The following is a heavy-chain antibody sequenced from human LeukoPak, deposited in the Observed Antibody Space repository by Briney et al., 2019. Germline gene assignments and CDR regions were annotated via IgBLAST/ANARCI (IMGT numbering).Heavy chain of an antibody. V-gene: IGHV4-31*03. Sequence: SQTLSLTCTVSGGSVTSGGYYWSWIRQHPGKGLEWIGYVYYIGSTYYNPSLKSRVTISPDTSKNQFSLKVSSVTAADTAVYYCARISAGRYGMDVWGQGTTVTVSS. CDR2: VYYIGST. CDR1: GGSVTSGGYY. J-gene: IGHJ6*02. D-gene: IGHD6-6*01. CDR3: ARISAGRYGMDV.